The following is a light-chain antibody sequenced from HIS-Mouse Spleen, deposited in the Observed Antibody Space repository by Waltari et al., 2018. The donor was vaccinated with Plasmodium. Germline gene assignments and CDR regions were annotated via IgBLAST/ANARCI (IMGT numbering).Light chain of an antibody. V-gene: IGLV3-25*03. CDR3: QSADSSGTPNWV. CDR2: KVS. Sequence: SYELTQPPSVSVSPGQTARITCSGDALPKHYAYWYQQKPGQAPGLVKYKVSERPSGIPERFSGSSSGTTVTLTISGVQAEDEADYYCQSADSSGTPNWVFGGGTKLTVL. J-gene: IGLJ3*02. CDR1: ALPKHY.